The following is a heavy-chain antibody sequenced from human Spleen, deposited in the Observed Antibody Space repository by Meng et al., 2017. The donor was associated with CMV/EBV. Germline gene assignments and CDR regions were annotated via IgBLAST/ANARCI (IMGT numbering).Heavy chain of an antibody. Sequence: ESLKISCAASGFTLRSYWIHWVRQIPGKGLEWIGYIYYSGSTKYNPSLKSRVTISVDTSKKQFSLKLISVTAADTAVYYCATLPRASSGNYYFDYWGQGTLVTVSS. CDR3: ATLPRASSGNYYFDY. D-gene: IGHD1-26*01. J-gene: IGHJ4*02. V-gene: IGHV4-59*01. CDR1: GFTLRSYW. CDR2: IYYSGST.